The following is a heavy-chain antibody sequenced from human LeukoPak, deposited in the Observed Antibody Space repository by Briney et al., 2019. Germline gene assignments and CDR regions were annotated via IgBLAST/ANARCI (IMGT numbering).Heavy chain of an antibody. Sequence: PSETLSLTCAVSDNSISSGSYWGWIRQPPGQGLEWIGGISHSGSSYYTPSLKSRVTITIDSSKNQFSLKLGSVTVADTAVYYCARRRGCIYGPGGDYFDYWGQGTLVTVSS. CDR3: ARRRGCIYGPGGDYFDY. D-gene: IGHD5-18*01. J-gene: IGHJ4*02. CDR1: DNSISSGSY. V-gene: IGHV4-38-2*01. CDR2: ISHSGSS.